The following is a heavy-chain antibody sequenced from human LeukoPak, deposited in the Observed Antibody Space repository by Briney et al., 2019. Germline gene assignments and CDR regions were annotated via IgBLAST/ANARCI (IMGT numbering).Heavy chain of an antibody. CDR2: ISSSASTI. CDR3: ARSRSGYFRYFDY. D-gene: IGHD3-22*01. V-gene: IGHV3-48*03. CDR1: GFTFNSFE. Sequence: PGGSLRLSCAASGFTFNSFEMTWVRQAPGKGLEWVSYISSSASTIYYADSVKGRFTISRDNAKNSLYLQMNSLRAEDTAVYYCARSRSGYFRYFDYWGQGALVTVSS. J-gene: IGHJ4*02.